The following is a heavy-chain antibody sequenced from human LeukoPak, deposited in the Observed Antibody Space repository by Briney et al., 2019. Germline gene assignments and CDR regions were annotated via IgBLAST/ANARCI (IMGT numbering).Heavy chain of an antibody. CDR1: GGSISIGDYY. Sequence: PSQTLSLTCTVSGGSISIGDYYWSWIRQPPGKGLEWIGYIYYSGSTYYNPSLKSRVTISVDTSKNQFSLKLSSVTAADTAVYYCARVADYYDSSGPRAAGAFDIWGQGTMVTVSS. CDR3: ARVADYYDSSGPRAAGAFDI. D-gene: IGHD3-22*01. CDR2: IYYSGST. V-gene: IGHV4-30-4*01. J-gene: IGHJ3*02.